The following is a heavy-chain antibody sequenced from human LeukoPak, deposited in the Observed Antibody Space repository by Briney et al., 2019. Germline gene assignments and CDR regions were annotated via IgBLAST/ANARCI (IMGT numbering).Heavy chain of an antibody. CDR1: GGSFSGYY. J-gene: IGHJ4*02. Sequence: SETLSLTCAVYGGSFSGYYWSWIRQPPGKGLEWIGEINHSGSTNYNPSLKSRVTISVDTSKNQFSLKLSSVTAADTAVYYCARLGLWFGDHPDYWGQGTLVTVSS. CDR2: INHSGST. V-gene: IGHV4-34*01. D-gene: IGHD3-10*01. CDR3: ARLGLWFGDHPDY.